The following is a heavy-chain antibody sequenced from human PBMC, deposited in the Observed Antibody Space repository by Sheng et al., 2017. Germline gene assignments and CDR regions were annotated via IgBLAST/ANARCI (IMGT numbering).Heavy chain of an antibody. D-gene: IGHD3-3*01. J-gene: IGHJ5*02. CDR3: ARGRSHYDFWSGYPSDGGWFDP. V-gene: IGHV3-11*05. Sequence: QVQLVESGGGLVKPGGSLRLSCAASGFTFSDYYMSWIRQAPGKGLEWVSYISSSSSYTNYADSVKGRFTISRDNAKNSLYLQMNSLRAEDTAVYYCARGRSHYDFWSGYPSDGGWFDPWGQGTLVTVSS. CDR1: GFTFSDYY. CDR2: ISSSSSYT.